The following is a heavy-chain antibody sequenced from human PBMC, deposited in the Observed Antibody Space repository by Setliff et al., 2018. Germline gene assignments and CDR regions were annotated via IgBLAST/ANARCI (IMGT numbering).Heavy chain of an antibody. CDR2: IYHSGTT. CDR3: ASFPHHDYGDYGAYYYYYYMDV. Sequence: ASETLSLTCAVYGDSLSGYYWSWIRQSPKKGLEWIGEIYHSGTTNYNPSLKSRVTMSVDKSRNQFSLRLTSVTAADTAVYYCASFPHHDYGDYGAYYYYYYMDVWGKGTTVTVSS. CDR1: GDSLSGYY. D-gene: IGHD4-17*01. J-gene: IGHJ6*03. V-gene: IGHV4-34*10.